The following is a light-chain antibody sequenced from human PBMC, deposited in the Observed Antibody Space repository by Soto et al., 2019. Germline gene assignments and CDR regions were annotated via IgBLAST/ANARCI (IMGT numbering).Light chain of an antibody. V-gene: IGKV3-20*01. CDR2: AAS. CDR1: QRISSNY. Sequence: IVCTQSPGTLSLSPGERATLSCRASQRISSNYLGWYQQKPGQAPRLLIYAASSRATGIPDRFNGSGSGTDFTLTISRLEPEDFVVYYCQQYGSSPLTVGQGTKVDIK. CDR3: QQYGSSPLT. J-gene: IGKJ1*01.